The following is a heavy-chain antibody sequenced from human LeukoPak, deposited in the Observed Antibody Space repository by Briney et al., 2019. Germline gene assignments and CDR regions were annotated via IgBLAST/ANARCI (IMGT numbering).Heavy chain of an antibody. J-gene: IGHJ4*02. CDR3: ARDRDYGSGIFDY. CDR2: INPNSGGT. V-gene: IGHV1-2*02. CDR1: GYTFTGYY. D-gene: IGHD3-10*01. Sequence: ASVKVSCAASGYTFTGYYMHWVRQAPGQGLEWMGWINPNSGGTNYAQKFQGRVTMTRDTSISTAYMELNRLRSDDTAVYYCARDRDYGSGIFDYWGRGTLVTVSS.